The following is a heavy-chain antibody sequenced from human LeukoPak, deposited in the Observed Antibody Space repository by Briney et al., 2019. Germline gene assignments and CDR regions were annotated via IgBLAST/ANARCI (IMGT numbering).Heavy chain of an antibody. CDR2: IPYDGTKE. Sequence: GGSLRLSCAASGFTLDSYGMHWVRQAPGKGLEWVAVIPYDGTKEHYADSVKGRFTISRDNSKKTVYLQMNSLRPEDTAIYFCAREIIGGDDLWGQGTLVTVSS. V-gene: IGHV3-30*03. CDR1: GFTLDSYG. J-gene: IGHJ5*02. D-gene: IGHD2-21*01. CDR3: AREIIGGDDL.